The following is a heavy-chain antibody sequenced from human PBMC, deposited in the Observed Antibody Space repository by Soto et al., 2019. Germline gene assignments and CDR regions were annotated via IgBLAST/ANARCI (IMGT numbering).Heavy chain of an antibody. CDR2: IYYSGST. Sequence: QVQLQESGPGLVKPSETLSLTCTVSGGSISSYYWSWIRQPPGKGLEWIGYIYYSGSTNYNPSLNSRVTISVDTSKNQFSLKLSSVTAADTAVYYCATQLVLRRYFDLWGRGTLVTVSS. CDR3: ATQLVLRRYFDL. D-gene: IGHD6-6*01. J-gene: IGHJ2*01. CDR1: GGSISSYY. V-gene: IGHV4-59*01.